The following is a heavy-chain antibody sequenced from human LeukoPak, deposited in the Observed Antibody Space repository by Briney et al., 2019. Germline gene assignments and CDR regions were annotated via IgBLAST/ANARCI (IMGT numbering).Heavy chain of an antibody. V-gene: IGHV3-48*02. CDR3: ARARGVDY. CDR1: GFTFSSNA. Sequence: PGGSLRLSCTASGFTFSSNAMSWVRQDPGKGMEWVSSISSTSNTIYYADSVKGRFTIFRDNAKNSLYLQMNSLRDEDTAVYYCARARGVDYWGQGTLVTVAS. CDR2: ISSTSNTI. J-gene: IGHJ4*02.